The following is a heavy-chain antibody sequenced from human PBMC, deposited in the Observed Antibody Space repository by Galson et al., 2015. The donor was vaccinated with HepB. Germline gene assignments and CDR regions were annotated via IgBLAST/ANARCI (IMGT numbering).Heavy chain of an antibody. Sequence: SLRLSCAASGFTFSSYSMNWVRQAPGKGLEWVSSISSSSSYIYYADSVKGRFTISRDNAKNSLYLQMNSLRAEDTAVYYCARDPYSVWGSYRSIYYFDYWGQGTLVTVSS. V-gene: IGHV3-21*01. J-gene: IGHJ4*02. D-gene: IGHD3-16*02. CDR3: ARDPYSVWGSYRSIYYFDY. CDR1: GFTFSSYS. CDR2: ISSSSSYI.